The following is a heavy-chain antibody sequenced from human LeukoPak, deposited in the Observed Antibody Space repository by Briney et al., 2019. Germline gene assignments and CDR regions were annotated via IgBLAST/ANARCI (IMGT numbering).Heavy chain of an antibody. V-gene: IGHV3-33*08. CDR2: IWYDGSNK. CDR3: ARDSDSSGYYTPYFDY. D-gene: IGHD3-22*01. Sequence: PGGSLRLSCAASGFTFSSYAMHWVRQAPGKGLEWVAVIWYDGSNKYYADSVKGRFTISRNNSKNTLYLQMNSLRAEDTAVYYCARDSDSSGYYTPYFDYWGQGTLVTVSS. CDR1: GFTFSSYA. J-gene: IGHJ4*02.